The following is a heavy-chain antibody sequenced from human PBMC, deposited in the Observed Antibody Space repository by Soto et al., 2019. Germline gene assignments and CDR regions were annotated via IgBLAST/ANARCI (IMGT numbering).Heavy chain of an antibody. D-gene: IGHD5-12*01. J-gene: IGHJ4*02. CDR3: ASLEWESSGYADY. CDR1: GFTFGSNW. CDR2: IKRDGSEK. V-gene: IGHV3-7*03. Sequence: VGSLRLSCAASGFTFGSNWMSWVRQAPGKGLEWVANIKRDGSEKYYVDSVKGRFTISRDNAKNTLYLQMNSLRADDTAVYYCASLEWESSGYADYWGQGTQVTVS.